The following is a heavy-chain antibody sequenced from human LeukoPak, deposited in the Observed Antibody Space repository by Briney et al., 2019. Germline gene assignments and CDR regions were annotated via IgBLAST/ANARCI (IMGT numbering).Heavy chain of an antibody. D-gene: IGHD6-13*01. V-gene: IGHV4-4*07. Sequence: SETLSLTCTVSGGSISSYYWSWIRQPAGKGLEWIGRIYTSGSTNYNPSLKSRVTMSVDTSKNQFSLKLSSVTAADTAVYYCARAGIAAAGSKYYFDYWGQGTLVTVSS. CDR2: IYTSGST. CDR3: ARAGIAAAGSKYYFDY. J-gene: IGHJ4*02. CDR1: GGSISSYY.